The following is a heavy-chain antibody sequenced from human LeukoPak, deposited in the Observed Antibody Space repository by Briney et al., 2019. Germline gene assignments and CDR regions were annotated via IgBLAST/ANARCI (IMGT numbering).Heavy chain of an antibody. CDR2: IYTSGST. J-gene: IGHJ4*02. CDR3: ARDFRIAAAGTYFDY. V-gene: IGHV4-4*07. CDR1: GGSISSYY. D-gene: IGHD6-13*01. Sequence: SETLSLTCTVSGGSISSYYWSWIRQPAGKGLEWIGRIYTSGSTNYNPSLKSRVTMSVDTSKSRFSLKLSSVTAADTAVYYCARDFRIAAAGTYFDYWGQGTLVTVSS.